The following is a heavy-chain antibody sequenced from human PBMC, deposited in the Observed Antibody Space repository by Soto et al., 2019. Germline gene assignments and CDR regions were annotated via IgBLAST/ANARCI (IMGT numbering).Heavy chain of an antibody. CDR3: AKESDPPGPVDY. CDR2: INHSGST. CDR1: GGSFSGYY. J-gene: IGHJ4*02. V-gene: IGHV4-34*01. Sequence: SETLSLTCAVYGGSFSGYYWSWIRQPPGKGLEWIGEINHSGSTNYNPSLKSRVTISVDTSKNQFSLKLSSVTAADTAVYYCAKESDPPGPVDYWGQGTLVTVSS.